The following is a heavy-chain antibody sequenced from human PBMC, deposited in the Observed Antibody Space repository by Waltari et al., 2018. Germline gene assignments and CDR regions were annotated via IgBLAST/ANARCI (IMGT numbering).Heavy chain of an antibody. J-gene: IGHJ4*02. CDR1: GFTFSSYD. V-gene: IGHV3-30*01. D-gene: IGHD2-2*01. Sequence: QVQLVESGGGVVQPGRSLRLSCAASGFTFSSYDMPWVRQAPGKGLEWVAVISYDGSNKYYADSVTGRFTISRDNSKNTLYLQMNSLRAEDTAVYYCARAPFPATASYWGQGTLVTVSS. CDR2: ISYDGSNK. CDR3: ARAPFPATASY.